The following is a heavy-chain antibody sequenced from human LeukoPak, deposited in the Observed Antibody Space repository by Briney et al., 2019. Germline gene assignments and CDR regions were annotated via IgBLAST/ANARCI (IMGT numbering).Heavy chain of an antibody. Sequence: ASVKVSCKASGYTFTSYYMHWVRQAPGQGLEWMGIINPSGGSTSYAQKFQGRVTMTRDTSISTAYMELSRLRSDDTAVYYCARDRFRGAYCSSTSCSPGYWGQGTLVTVSS. D-gene: IGHD2-2*01. CDR3: ARDRFRGAYCSSTSCSPGY. CDR1: GYTFTSYY. CDR2: INPSGGST. V-gene: IGHV1-46*01. J-gene: IGHJ4*02.